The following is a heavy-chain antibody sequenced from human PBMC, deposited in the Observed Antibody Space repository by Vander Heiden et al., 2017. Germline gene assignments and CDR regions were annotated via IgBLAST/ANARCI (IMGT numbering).Heavy chain of an antibody. CDR3: AKDPYSYGYDIVTYFDC. Sequence: EVQLLESGGGLVKPGGSLRLSGVGRGFTLRGSAMSWVRQTPAKGLDWVAAISGTGNTANYADSVKGRFTISRDNSKNMLFLDMNSLRAEDTGVYFCAKDPYSYGYDIVTYFDCWGQGTQVTVSS. J-gene: IGHJ4*02. V-gene: IGHV3-23*01. CDR2: ISGTGNTA. D-gene: IGHD5-12*01. CDR1: GFTLRGSA.